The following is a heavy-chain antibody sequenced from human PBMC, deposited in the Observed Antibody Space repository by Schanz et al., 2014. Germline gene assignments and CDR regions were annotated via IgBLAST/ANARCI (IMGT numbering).Heavy chain of an antibody. Sequence: VQLLESGGGLVQPGGSLRLSCAASGFTFSSYAMSWVRQAPGKGLEWVAVISYDGSEKYYGDSVKGRFTISRDNSKNTLYLQMNSLRTEDTAVYFCAKSYDTSGYSGFDYWGQGTLVTVSS. D-gene: IGHD3-22*01. CDR1: GFTFSSYA. J-gene: IGHJ4*02. V-gene: IGHV3-30*18. CDR3: AKSYDTSGYSGFDY. CDR2: ISYDGSEK.